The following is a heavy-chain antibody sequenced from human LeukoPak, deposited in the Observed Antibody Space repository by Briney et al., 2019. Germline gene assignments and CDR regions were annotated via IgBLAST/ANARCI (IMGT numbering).Heavy chain of an antibody. D-gene: IGHD3-10*01. CDR2: IYSGGST. CDR1: GFTFSSFG. Sequence: EMSLRLSCAASGFTFSSFGIHWVRQAPGKGLEWVSVIYSGGSTYYADSVKGRFTISRHNSKNTLYLQMNSLRAEDTAVYYCARYPRGGSYFDYWGQGTLVTVSS. CDR3: ARYPRGGSYFDY. V-gene: IGHV3-53*04. J-gene: IGHJ4*02.